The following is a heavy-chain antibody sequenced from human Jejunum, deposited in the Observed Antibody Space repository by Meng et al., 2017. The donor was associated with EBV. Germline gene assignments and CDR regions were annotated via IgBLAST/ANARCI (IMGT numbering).Heavy chain of an antibody. Sequence: VQLVESGGGVVQPGRSLRLSCAASGLTFSRYGMHWGRQAPGKGLEWVALISPEGNKKYYADSVKGRFTISRDNSKNTLCLQMNSLRADDTAVYYCAKLTDSWGQGTLVTVSS. D-gene: IGHD3-16*01. CDR2: ISPEGNKK. CDR1: GLTFSRYG. CDR3: AKLTDS. V-gene: IGHV3-30*18. J-gene: IGHJ4*02.